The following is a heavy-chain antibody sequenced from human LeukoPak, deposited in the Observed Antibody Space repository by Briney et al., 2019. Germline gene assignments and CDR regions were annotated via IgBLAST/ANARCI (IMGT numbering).Heavy chain of an antibody. J-gene: IGHJ4*02. Sequence: PSETLSLTCTVSGGSISEGTYYWGWIRQPPGKGLEWIGSIFYDGNTFHNASLKSRLTISVDTSKNQLSLTLTSVTAADTAVYYCARPSQGAGPFDFWGQGTQVTVSS. V-gene: IGHV4-39*01. CDR1: GGSISEGTYY. CDR2: IFYDGNT. D-gene: IGHD3-16*01. CDR3: ARPSQGAGPFDF.